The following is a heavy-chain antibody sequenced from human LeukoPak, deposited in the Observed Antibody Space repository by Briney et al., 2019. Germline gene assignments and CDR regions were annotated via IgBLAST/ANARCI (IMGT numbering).Heavy chain of an antibody. V-gene: IGHV4-30-4*01. CDR1: GDSISSGDHY. CDR3: ARAADDKNSWYFFDY. J-gene: IGHJ4*02. Sequence: SETLSLTCTVSGDSISSGDHYWSWIRQPPGKGLEWIGYIHYSGSTYYNPSLKSRLIMSVDMSKNQFSLSLNSLTAADSAWYYCARAADDKNSWYFFDYWGQGTLVTVSS. D-gene: IGHD2/OR15-2a*01. CDR2: IHYSGST.